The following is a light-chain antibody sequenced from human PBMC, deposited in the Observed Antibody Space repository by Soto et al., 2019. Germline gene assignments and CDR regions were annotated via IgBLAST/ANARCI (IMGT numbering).Light chain of an antibody. CDR1: SSDVGGYNY. Sequence: QPVLTQPRSVSGSPGQSVTITCTGTSSDVGGYNYVSWYQQHPGKAPKLMIYDVSKRPSGVPDRFSGSKSGNTASLTISGLQAEDEAHYYCCSYAGSYTFDVFGTGTKLTVL. CDR3: CSYAGSYTFDV. V-gene: IGLV2-11*01. CDR2: DVS. J-gene: IGLJ1*01.